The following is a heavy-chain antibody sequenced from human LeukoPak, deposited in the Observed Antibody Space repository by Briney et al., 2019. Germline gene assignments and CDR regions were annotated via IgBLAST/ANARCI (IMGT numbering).Heavy chain of an antibody. CDR1: GFTFGDYA. D-gene: IGHD3-10*01. J-gene: IGHJ6*03. V-gene: IGHV3-49*04. Sequence: GGSLRLSCTASGFTFGDYAMSWVRQAPGKGLEWVGFIRSKAYGGTTEYAASVKGRFTISRDDSKSIAYLQMNSLKTEDTAVYYCTRAYYGSGSYFGKNHYYYYMDVWGKGTTVTISS. CDR3: TRAYYGSGSYFGKNHYYYYMDV. CDR2: IRSKAYGGTT.